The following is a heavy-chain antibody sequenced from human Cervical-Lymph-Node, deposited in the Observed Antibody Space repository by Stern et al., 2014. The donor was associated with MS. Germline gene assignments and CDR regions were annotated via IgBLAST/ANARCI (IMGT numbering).Heavy chain of an antibody. J-gene: IGHJ5*02. CDR3: ARRRDSSSYYNWFDP. CDR1: GYTFINFA. Sequence: QVQLVQSGAEVKKPGASVKVSCKASGYTFINFAINWVLQAPGQGLEWMGWISAYKGNTKYAQNFQDRVTMTTDTSTSTAYMEVKNLTSDDTAVYYCARRRDSSSYYNWFDPWGQGTLVTVSS. CDR2: ISAYKGNT. V-gene: IGHV1-18*01. D-gene: IGHD6-13*01.